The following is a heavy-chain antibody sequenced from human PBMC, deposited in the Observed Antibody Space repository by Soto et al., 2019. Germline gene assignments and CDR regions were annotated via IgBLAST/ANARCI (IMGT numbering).Heavy chain of an antibody. V-gene: IGHV1-18*01. D-gene: IGHD6-6*01. CDR3: ARSYSVSIAVDFYGMDV. CDR1: GYTFTSYG. CDR2: ISANNGYT. J-gene: IGHJ6*02. Sequence: QAQLVQSGAEVKKPGASVKVSCKASGYTFTSYGIVWVRQAPGQGPEWMGWISANNGYTKYAQKLQGRLTMTTDTSTSTAYMELWSLTSDDTAVYYCARSYSVSIAVDFYGMDVWGQGTTVTVSS.